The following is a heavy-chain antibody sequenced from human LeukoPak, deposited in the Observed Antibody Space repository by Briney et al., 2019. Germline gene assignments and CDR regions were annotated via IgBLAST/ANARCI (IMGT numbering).Heavy chain of an antibody. CDR3: ARGVLGYCSSTSCYTGVGGFDY. V-gene: IGHV4-34*01. J-gene: IGHJ4*02. Sequence: SETLSLTCAVYGGSFSGYYWSWIRQPPGKGLEWIGEINHSGSTNYNPSLKSRVTISVDTSKNQSSLKLSSVTAADTAVYYCARGVLGYCSSTSCYTGVGGFDYWGQGTLVTVSS. D-gene: IGHD2-2*02. CDR2: INHSGST. CDR1: GGSFSGYY.